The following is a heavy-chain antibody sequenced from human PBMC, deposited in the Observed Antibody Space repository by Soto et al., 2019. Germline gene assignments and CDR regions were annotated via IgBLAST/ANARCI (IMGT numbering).Heavy chain of an antibody. D-gene: IGHD3-22*01. CDR2: ISIKPNNYAT. Sequence: HPVGSLRLSCVASGFTFHGSTMHWVRQASGKGLEWIGLISIKPNNYATVYAASVTGRFTISRDDSKNTAYLQMNSLKTEDTAVYYCTRAYENSNYYFDHWGRGTLVTVS. CDR3: TRAYENSNYYFDH. CDR1: GFTFHGST. J-gene: IGHJ4*02. V-gene: IGHV3-73*01.